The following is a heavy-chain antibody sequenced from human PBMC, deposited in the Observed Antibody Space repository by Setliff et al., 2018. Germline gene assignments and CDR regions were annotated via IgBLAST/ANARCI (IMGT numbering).Heavy chain of an antibody. CDR1: GGSISSSDFY. CDR3: ARHDARGYYYYMDV. D-gene: IGHD3-10*01. J-gene: IGHJ6*03. Sequence: SETLSLTCTVSGGSISSSDFYWGWIRQPPGKGLEWIGSIYYSGTTYYNPSLKSPVTISIDTSKNQFSLKLSSVTAADTAIYYCARHDARGYYYYMDVWGEGTTGTVSS. CDR2: IYYSGTT. V-gene: IGHV4-39*01.